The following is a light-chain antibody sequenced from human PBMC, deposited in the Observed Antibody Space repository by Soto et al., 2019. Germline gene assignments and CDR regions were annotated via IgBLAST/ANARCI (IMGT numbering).Light chain of an antibody. CDR3: SSYAGSNNLYV. Sequence: QSALTQPASVSGSPGQSITISCTGTISDIGGYNFISWYQHHPGKAPKLVIYDVNNRPSGISYRFSGSKSGNTASLTISGLQAEDEADYYCSSYAGSNNLYVFGAGTKLTVL. V-gene: IGLV2-14*01. J-gene: IGLJ1*01. CDR1: ISDIGGYNF. CDR2: DVN.